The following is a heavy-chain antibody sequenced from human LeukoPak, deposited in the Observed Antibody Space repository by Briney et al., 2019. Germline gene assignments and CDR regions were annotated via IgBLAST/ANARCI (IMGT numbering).Heavy chain of an antibody. CDR1: GFTLSSYW. CDR2: ISYDGSNK. J-gene: IGHJ4*02. CDR3: ARERAARSYFDY. V-gene: IGHV3-30-3*01. Sequence: GGSLRLSCAASGFTLSSYWMHWVRQAPGKGLEWVAVISYDGSNKYYADSVKGRFTISRDNSKNTLYLQMNSLRAEDTAVYYCARERAARSYFDYWGQGTLVTVSS. D-gene: IGHD6-6*01.